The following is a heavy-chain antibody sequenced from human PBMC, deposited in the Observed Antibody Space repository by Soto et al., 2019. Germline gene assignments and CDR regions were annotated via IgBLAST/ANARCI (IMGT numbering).Heavy chain of an antibody. V-gene: IGHV1-69*02. CDR3: ASLMSSGYCYGMDV. CDR1: GGTFSSYT. D-gene: IGHD3-10*01. J-gene: IGHJ6*02. CDR2: IIPILGIA. Sequence: QVQLVQSGAEVKKPGSSVKVSCKASGGTFSSYTISWVRQAPGQGLEWMGRIIPILGIANYAQKFQGRVTITADKSTSTAYMELSSLRSEDTAVYYWASLMSSGYCYGMDVWGQGTTVTVSS.